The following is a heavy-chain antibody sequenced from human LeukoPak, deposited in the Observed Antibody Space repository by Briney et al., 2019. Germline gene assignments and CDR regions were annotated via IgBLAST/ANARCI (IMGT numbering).Heavy chain of an antibody. CDR1: GGTFSSYA. CDR2: IIPIFGTA. CDR3: ARAAPAYYGMDV. J-gene: IGHJ6*02. Sequence: SVKVSRKASGGTFSSYAISWVRQAPGQGLEWMGGIIPIFGTANYAQKFQGRVTITADESTSTAYMELSSLRSEDTAVYYCARAAPAYYGMDVWGQGTTVTVSS. V-gene: IGHV1-69*13.